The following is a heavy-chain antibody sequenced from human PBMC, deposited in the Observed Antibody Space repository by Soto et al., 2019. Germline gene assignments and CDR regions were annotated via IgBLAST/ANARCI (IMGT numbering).Heavy chain of an antibody. D-gene: IGHD2-15*01. CDR3: AREGSSSPEYFDF. CDR1: GGSISSDDYY. V-gene: IGHV4-30-4*01. Sequence: SETLSLTCSVSGGSISSDDYYWTWIRQPPGEGLEWIGYIYYTGRTSSTPSLESRVTISIDTSKNQFSLKMSSVSAADTAVYYCAREGSSSPEYFDFWGPGTLVTVSS. J-gene: IGHJ4*02. CDR2: IYYTGRT.